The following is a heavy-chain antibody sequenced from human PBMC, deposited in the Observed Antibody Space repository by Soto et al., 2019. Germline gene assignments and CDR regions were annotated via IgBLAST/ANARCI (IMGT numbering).Heavy chain of an antibody. J-gene: IGHJ4*02. CDR3: AKDKTVDTAMALGGYFDY. Sequence: HPGGSLRLSCAASGFTFSSYGMHWVRQAPGKGLEWVAGISYDGSNKYYADSVKGRFTISRDNSKNTLYLQMNSLRAEDTAVYYCAKDKTVDTAMALGGYFDYWGQGT. CDR2: ISYDGSNK. V-gene: IGHV3-30*18. D-gene: IGHD5-18*01. CDR1: GFTFSSYG.